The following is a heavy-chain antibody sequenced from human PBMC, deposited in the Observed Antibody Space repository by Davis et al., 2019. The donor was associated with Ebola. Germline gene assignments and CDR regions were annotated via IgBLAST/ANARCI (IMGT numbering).Heavy chain of an antibody. CDR2: INVGNGNT. CDR3: ARAGYYYGSGSTRPYYGMDV. D-gene: IGHD3-10*01. J-gene: IGHJ6*02. Sequence: ASVKVSCKASGYTFTSYAMHWVRQAPGQRLEWMGWINVGNGNTKYSQKFQGRVTITRDTSASTAYMELSSLRSEDTAVYYCARAGYYYGSGSTRPYYGMDVWGQGTTVTVSS. CDR1: GYTFTSYA. V-gene: IGHV1-3*01.